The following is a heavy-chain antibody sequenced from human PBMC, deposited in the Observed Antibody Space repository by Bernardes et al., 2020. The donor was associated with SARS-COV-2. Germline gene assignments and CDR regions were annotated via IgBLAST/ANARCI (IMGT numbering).Heavy chain of an antibody. V-gene: IGHV3-30-3*01. J-gene: IGHJ4*02. Sequence: GGSLRLSCTASGFTFSSSAMHWVRQAPGKWPEWVAVISNDGSIKYYTDSVKGRFTISRDNSKNTLYLLMNSLRTDDTAVYYCTRGLELELITWFDYWGQGTLVNVSS. CDR1: GFTFSSSA. D-gene: IGHD1-7*01. CDR3: TRGLELELITWFDY. CDR2: ISNDGSIK.